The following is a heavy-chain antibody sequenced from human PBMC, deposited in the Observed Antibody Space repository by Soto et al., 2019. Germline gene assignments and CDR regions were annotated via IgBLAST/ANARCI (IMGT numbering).Heavy chain of an antibody. Sequence: GASVKASCKASGYTFTSYYMHWVRQAPGQGLEWMGIINPSGGSTSYAQKFQGRVTMTRDTSTSTVYMELSSLRSEDTAVYYCASLPPRYDILTGYYQDYWGQGTLVTVSS. CDR3: ASLPPRYDILTGYYQDY. CDR2: INPSGGST. V-gene: IGHV1-46*03. D-gene: IGHD3-9*01. CDR1: GYTFTSYY. J-gene: IGHJ4*02.